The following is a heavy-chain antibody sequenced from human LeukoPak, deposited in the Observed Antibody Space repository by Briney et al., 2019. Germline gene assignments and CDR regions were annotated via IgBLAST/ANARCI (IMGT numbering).Heavy chain of an antibody. J-gene: IGHJ4*02. Sequence: GGSLRLSCAASGFTFSSYAMSWVRQAPGKGLEWVSGISGGAGTPYYAASVKGRFTISRDNSKSTLYLQMTSLRAEATAVYYCAKRMTAMITMDYLDCWRQGALVSVSS. D-gene: IGHD2-21*02. CDR3: AKRMTAMITMDYLDC. CDR1: GFTFSSYA. CDR2: ISGGAGTP. V-gene: IGHV3-23*01.